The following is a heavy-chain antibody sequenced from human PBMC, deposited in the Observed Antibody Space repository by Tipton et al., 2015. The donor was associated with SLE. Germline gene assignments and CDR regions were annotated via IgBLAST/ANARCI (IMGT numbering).Heavy chain of an antibody. CDR1: GGPISVGGYF. CDR3: ARLGGTMVITPDAFDI. D-gene: IGHD4/OR15-4a*01. J-gene: IGHJ3*02. CDR2: IYYHGTT. V-gene: IGHV4-31*03. Sequence: TLSLTCTVSGGPISVGGYFWTWIRQRPGKGLEWMGHIYYHGTTSYNPSLKSRVTISVDTSKNQFSLKLGSVTAADTAVYYCARLGGTMVITPDAFDIWGQGTMVTVSS.